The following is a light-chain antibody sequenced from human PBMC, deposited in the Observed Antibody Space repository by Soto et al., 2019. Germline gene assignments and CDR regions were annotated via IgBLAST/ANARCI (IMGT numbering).Light chain of an antibody. Sequence: EIVLTQSPATLSLSPGERATLSCRASQSVSSYLAWYQQKPGQAPRLLIYDASNRATGIPARFSGGGSGTDFTLTISSLEPEDFAVYYCQQRFNWPRFTFGPRTKLEIK. CDR3: QQRFNWPRFT. V-gene: IGKV3-11*01. J-gene: IGKJ2*01. CDR2: DAS. CDR1: QSVSSY.